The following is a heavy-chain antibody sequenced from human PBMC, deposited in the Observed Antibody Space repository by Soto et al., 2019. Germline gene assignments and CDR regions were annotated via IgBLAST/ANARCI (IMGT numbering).Heavy chain of an antibody. D-gene: IGHD6-6*01. V-gene: IGHV1-69*13. CDR3: ARVGDGRRIAARPWYYGMDV. Sequence: SVKVSCKASGGTFSSYAISWVRQAPGQGLEWMGGITPIFGTANYAQKFQGRVTITADESTSTAYMELSSLRSEDTAVYYCARVGDGRRIAARPWYYGMDVWGQGTTVTVSS. CDR2: ITPIFGTA. J-gene: IGHJ6*02. CDR1: GGTFSSYA.